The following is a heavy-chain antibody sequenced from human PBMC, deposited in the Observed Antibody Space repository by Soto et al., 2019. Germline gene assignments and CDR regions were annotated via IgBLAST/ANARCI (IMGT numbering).Heavy chain of an antibody. J-gene: IGHJ4*02. CDR3: AREGTSTSTGMDY. Sequence: VQLVQSGAEVRKPGSSVTVSCETSGDTFNNYVINWVRQAPGQGPEWMGRIIPIVGKTIYAQRFQGRVTITADKATTTVYMDLSSLRIDDTAVYFCAREGTSTSTGMDYWGQGSLVTVSS. CDR1: GDTFNNYV. CDR2: IIPIVGKT. D-gene: IGHD2-2*01. V-gene: IGHV1-69*04.